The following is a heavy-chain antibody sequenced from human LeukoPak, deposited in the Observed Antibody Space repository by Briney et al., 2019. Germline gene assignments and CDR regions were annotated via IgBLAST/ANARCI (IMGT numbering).Heavy chain of an antibody. V-gene: IGHV1-69*04. CDR1: GGTFSSYT. CDR2: IIPTLGIA. D-gene: IGHD2-15*01. CDR3: ARDPRDVVVVAAMDYYGMDV. J-gene: IGHJ6*02. Sequence: ASVKVSCKASGGTFSSYTISWVRQAPGQGLEWMGRIIPTLGIANYAQKFQGRVTITADKSTSTAYMELSSLRSEDTAVYYCARDPRDVVVVAAMDYYGMDVWGQGTTVTVSS.